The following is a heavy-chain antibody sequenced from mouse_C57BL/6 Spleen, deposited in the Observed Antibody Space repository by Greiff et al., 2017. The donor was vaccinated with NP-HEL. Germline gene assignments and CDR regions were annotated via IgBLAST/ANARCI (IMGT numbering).Heavy chain of an antibody. CDR1: GFTFTDYY. V-gene: IGHV7-3*01. J-gene: IGHJ3*01. CDR3: ARDSSYDSFAY. D-gene: IGHD2-4*01. Sequence: EVQRVESGGGLVQPGGSLSLSCAASGFTFTDYYMSWVRQPPGQALEWLGFIRNKANGYTTEYSASVKGRFTISRDNSQSILYLQMNALRAEDSATYYCARDSSYDSFAYWGQGTLVTVSA. CDR2: IRNKANGYTT.